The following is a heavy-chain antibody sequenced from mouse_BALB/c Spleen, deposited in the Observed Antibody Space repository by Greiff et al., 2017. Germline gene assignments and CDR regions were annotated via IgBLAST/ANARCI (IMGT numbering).Heavy chain of an antibody. J-gene: IGHJ4*01. CDR3: ARDLGDGYYAMDY. CDR1: GFTFSDYY. V-gene: IGHV5-4*02. Sequence: EVKLVESGGGLVKPGGSLKLSCAASGFTFSDYYMYWVRQTPEKRLEWVATISDGGSYTYYPDSVKGRFTISRDNAKNNLYLQMSSLKSEDTAMYYCARDLGDGYYAMDYWGQGTSVTVSS. D-gene: IGHD2-3*01. CDR2: ISDGGSYT.